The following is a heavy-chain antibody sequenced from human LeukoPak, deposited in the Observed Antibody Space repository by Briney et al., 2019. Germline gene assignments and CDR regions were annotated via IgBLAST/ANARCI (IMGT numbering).Heavy chain of an antibody. CDR1: GFTFSSYS. D-gene: IGHD1-26*01. J-gene: IGHJ4*02. CDR3: ARDPGGRKGCFDY. CDR2: ISSSSSTI. V-gene: IGHV3-48*01. Sequence: GGSLRLSCAASGFTFSSYSMNWVRQAPGKGLEWVSYISSSSSTIYYADSVKGRFTISRDNAKNSLYLQMNSLRAEDTAVYYCARDPGGRKGCFDYWGQGTLVTVSS.